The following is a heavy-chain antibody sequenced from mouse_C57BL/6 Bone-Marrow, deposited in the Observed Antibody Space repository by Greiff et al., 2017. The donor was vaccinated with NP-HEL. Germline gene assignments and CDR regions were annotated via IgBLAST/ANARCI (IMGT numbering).Heavy chain of an antibody. Sequence: EVKLVESGGGLVKPGGSLKLSCAASGFTFSDYGMHWVRQAPEKGLEWVAYISSGSSTIYYADTVKGRFTISRDNAKNTLFLQMTSLRSEDTAMDYCARNDSSGPWFAYWGQGTLVTVSA. J-gene: IGHJ3*01. D-gene: IGHD3-2*02. CDR3: ARNDSSGPWFAY. CDR1: GFTFSDYG. V-gene: IGHV5-17*01. CDR2: ISSGSSTI.